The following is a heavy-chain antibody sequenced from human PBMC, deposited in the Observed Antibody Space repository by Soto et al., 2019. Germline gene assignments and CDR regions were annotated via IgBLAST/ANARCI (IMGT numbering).Heavy chain of an antibody. CDR2: IIPIFGTA. CDR1: GGTFSSYA. D-gene: IGHD2-2*01. J-gene: IGHJ6*02. Sequence: ASVKVSCKASGGTFSSYAISWVRQAPGQGLEWMGGIIPIFGTANYAQKFQGRVTITADESTSTAYMELSSLRSEDTAVYYCAEDPRGVVVPASTGDQYYYYYGMDDWGQGTTVTVSS. CDR3: AEDPRGVVVPASTGDQYYYYYGMDD. V-gene: IGHV1-69*13.